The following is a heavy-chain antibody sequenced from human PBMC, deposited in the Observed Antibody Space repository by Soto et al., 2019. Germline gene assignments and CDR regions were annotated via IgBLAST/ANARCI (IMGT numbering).Heavy chain of an antibody. J-gene: IGHJ4*02. D-gene: IGHD3-9*01. CDR1: GFTLSSYA. V-gene: IGHV3-23*01. CDR2: ISGSGSST. Sequence: EVQLLESGGGLVQPGGSLRLSCAASGFTLSSYAKSWVRQAPGTGLEWVSAISGSGSSTYYADSVKGRFTISRDNSKNTLYLQMNSLRAEDTAVFYCAKGSRGIGWLCFDYWGQGTLVTVSS. CDR3: AKGSRGIGWLCFDY.